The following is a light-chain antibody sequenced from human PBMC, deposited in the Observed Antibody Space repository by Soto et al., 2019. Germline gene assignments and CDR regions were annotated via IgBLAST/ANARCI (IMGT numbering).Light chain of an antibody. J-gene: IGKJ5*01. CDR2: AAS. CDR1: QSITRF. V-gene: IGKV1-39*01. CDR3: QQNYSPPPIT. Sequence: DMQMTHSPASLSVSVLYRVTITCSTSQSITRFLNWYQQKPGKAPKLLIYAASSLQSGVPSRFSGSGSGTDFTLTISSLQPEDFATYYCQQNYSPPPITFGQGTRLEI.